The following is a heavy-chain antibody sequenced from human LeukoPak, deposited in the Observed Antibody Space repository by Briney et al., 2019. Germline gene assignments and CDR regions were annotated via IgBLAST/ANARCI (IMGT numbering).Heavy chain of an antibody. CDR3: ATDQRAYYDILTGYYNDSVY. V-gene: IGHV1-24*01. CDR1: GYTLTELS. D-gene: IGHD3-9*01. J-gene: IGHJ4*02. Sequence: ASVKVSCKVSGYTLTELSMHWVRQAPGKGLEWMGGFDPEDGETIYAQKFQGRVTMTGDTSTDTAYMELSSLRSEDTAVYYCATDQRAYYDILTGYYNDSVYWGQGTLVTVSS. CDR2: FDPEDGET.